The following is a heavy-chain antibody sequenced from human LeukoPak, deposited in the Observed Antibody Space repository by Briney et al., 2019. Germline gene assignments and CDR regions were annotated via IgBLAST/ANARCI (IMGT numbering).Heavy chain of an antibody. Sequence: GGPLRLSCAASGLTFSSYSMTWVRQAPGKGLEWVSSMSSGSRYIYYADSVRGRFTISRDNAKNSLYLLMNSLRAEDTAVYYCARDRPTGASRLFVVQWGQGTLVTVSS. D-gene: IGHD3-3*01. CDR1: GLTFSSYS. CDR3: ARDRPTGASRLFVVQ. V-gene: IGHV3-21*01. CDR2: MSSGSRYI. J-gene: IGHJ4*02.